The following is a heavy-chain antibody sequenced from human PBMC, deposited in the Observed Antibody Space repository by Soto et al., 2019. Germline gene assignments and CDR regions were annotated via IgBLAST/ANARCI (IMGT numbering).Heavy chain of an antibody. D-gene: IGHD2-2*01. CDR3: ARLVVPAAKHFDY. CDR1: GGSFSGYY. CDR2: INHSGST. J-gene: IGHJ4*02. Sequence: LTITCAVYGGSFSGYYWSWIRQPPGKRLEWIGEINHSGSTNYNPSLKSRVTISVDTSKNQFSLKLSSVTAADTAVYYCARLVVPAAKHFDYWGQGTLVTVSS. V-gene: IGHV4-34*01.